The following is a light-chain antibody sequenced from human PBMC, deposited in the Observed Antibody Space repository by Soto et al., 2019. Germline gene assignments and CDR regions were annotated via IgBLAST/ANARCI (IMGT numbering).Light chain of an antibody. CDR2: DNN. V-gene: IGLV1-51*01. CDR1: SSNIGNNY. J-gene: IGLJ1*01. Sequence: QSVLTQPPSVSAAPGQKVTISCSGSSSNIGNNYVSWYQQLPGTAPKLLIYDNNKRPSGIPDRFSGSKSGTSATLGITGLQTGDEADYYCGTWDSSLGGVFGTGTQLTVL. CDR3: GTWDSSLGGV.